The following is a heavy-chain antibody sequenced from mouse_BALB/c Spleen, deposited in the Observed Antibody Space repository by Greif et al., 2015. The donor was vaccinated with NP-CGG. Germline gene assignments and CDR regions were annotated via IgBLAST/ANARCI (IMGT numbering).Heavy chain of an antibody. CDR2: IYPGSGST. D-gene: IGHD2-1*01. J-gene: IGHJ2*01. CDR1: GYTFTSYW. V-gene: IGHV1S22*01. Sequence: LKDSGSELVRPGASVKLSCKASGYTFTSYWMHWVKQRPGQGLEWIGNIYPGSGSTNYDEKFKSKATLTVDTSSSTAYMQLSSLTSEDSAVYYCTRLGNYGYWGQGTTLTVSS. CDR3: TRLGNYGY.